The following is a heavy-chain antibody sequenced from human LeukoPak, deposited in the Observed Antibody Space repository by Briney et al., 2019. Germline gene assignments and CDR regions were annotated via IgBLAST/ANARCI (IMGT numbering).Heavy chain of an antibody. CDR3: TRHYDSSGYPRLNYFDY. Sequence: SVKVSCKASGGTFSTYAISWVRQAPGQGLEWMGRVIPMFGTADYAQKFQGRVTITADKSTSTAYMELSSLRSEDTAVYYCTRHYDSSGYPRLNYFDYWGQGTLVTVSS. V-gene: IGHV1-69*06. CDR2: VIPMFGTA. CDR1: GGTFSTYA. J-gene: IGHJ4*02. D-gene: IGHD3-22*01.